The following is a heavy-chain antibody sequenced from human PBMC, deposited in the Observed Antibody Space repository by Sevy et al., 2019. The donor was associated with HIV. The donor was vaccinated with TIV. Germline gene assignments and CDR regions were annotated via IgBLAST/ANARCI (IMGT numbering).Heavy chain of an antibody. J-gene: IGHJ4*02. D-gene: IGHD5-18*01. CDR1: GLTFSDYY. CDR2: ISSSGTTL. V-gene: IGHV3-11*01. Sequence: GGSLRLSCAASGLTFSDYYMSWVRQAPGKGLEWLSYISSSGTTLYSADSVKGRFTISRDNAKNSLYLQMNSLRAEDTAVYFCVGRRYSYTYSWSYHFDYWGQGALVTVSS. CDR3: VGRRYSYTYSWSYHFDY.